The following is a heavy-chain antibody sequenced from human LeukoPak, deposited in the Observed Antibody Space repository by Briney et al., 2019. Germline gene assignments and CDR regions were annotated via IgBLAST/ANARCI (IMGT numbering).Heavy chain of an antibody. Sequence: GGSLRLSCAASGFTFSSYNMNWVRQAPGKGLEWVSYISSSSSTIYYADSVKGRFTISRDNAKNSLYLQMNSLRAEDTAVYYCAKDPTHYRVWDYYETIGLSYWGQGTLVTVSS. CDR2: ISSSSSTI. J-gene: IGHJ4*02. V-gene: IGHV3-48*01. D-gene: IGHD3-22*01. CDR3: AKDPTHYRVWDYYETIGLSY. CDR1: GFTFSSYN.